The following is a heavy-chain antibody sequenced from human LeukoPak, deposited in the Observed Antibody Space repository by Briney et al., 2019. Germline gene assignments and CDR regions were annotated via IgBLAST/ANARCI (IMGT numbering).Heavy chain of an antibody. Sequence: GGSLRLSCAASGFTFSSYAMSWVRQAPGQGLEWVSAISGSGGSTYYADYVKGRFTISRDNSKNTLYLQMNSLRAEDTAVYYCAKSRITMIVVVMPTYLDYWGQGTLVTV. V-gene: IGHV3-23*01. CDR1: GFTFSSYA. CDR2: ISGSGGST. J-gene: IGHJ4*02. CDR3: AKSRITMIVVVMPTYLDY. D-gene: IGHD3-22*01.